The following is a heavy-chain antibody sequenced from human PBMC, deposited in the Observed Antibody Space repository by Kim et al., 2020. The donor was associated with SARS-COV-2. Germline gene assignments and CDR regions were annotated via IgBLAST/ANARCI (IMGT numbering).Heavy chain of an antibody. CDR1: GFAFRNYA. V-gene: IGHV3-23*01. D-gene: IGHD1-26*01. Sequence: GGSLRLSCAASGFAFRNYAMSWVRQAPGKGLEWVSAMSGMSGSGATTYYADAGKGRFTVSRDNSKNTLFLQMNSLRAEDTAMYYCRDGGVGANYHYFDYWGQGTLVTVSS. CDR3: RDGGVGANYHYFDY. J-gene: IGHJ4*02. CDR2: MSGSGATT.